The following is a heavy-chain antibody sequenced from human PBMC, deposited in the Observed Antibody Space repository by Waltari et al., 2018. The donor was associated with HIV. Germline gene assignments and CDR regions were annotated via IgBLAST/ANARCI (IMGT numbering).Heavy chain of an antibody. J-gene: IGHJ4*02. D-gene: IGHD2-21*02. CDR1: GFDFNTYT. CDR3: ALTDAHFDY. CDR2: VSPTNYI. V-gene: IGHV3-21*02. Sequence: EVQLEQSGVALVTTGGSLRLSGVHFGFDFNTYTLNWIRQAPGKGLDWVSSVSPTNYIYYADSVRGRFTVSRDNVKKSLYLQMNRLRVDDSALYFCALTDAHFDYWGRGSRVTVSS.